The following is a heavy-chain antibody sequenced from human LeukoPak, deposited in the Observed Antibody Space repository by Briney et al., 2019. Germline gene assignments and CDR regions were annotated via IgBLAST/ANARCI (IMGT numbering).Heavy chain of an antibody. CDR3: AGIDYYDSSGYFLDDY. Sequence: PRASVKVSCKASGGTFSSYAISWVRQAPGQGLEWMGGIIPIFGTANYAQKFQGRVTITAGESTSTAYMELSSLRSEDTAVYYCAGIDYYDSSGYFLDDYWGQGTLVTVSS. J-gene: IGHJ4*02. CDR2: IIPIFGTA. CDR1: GGTFSSYA. V-gene: IGHV1-69*13. D-gene: IGHD3-22*01.